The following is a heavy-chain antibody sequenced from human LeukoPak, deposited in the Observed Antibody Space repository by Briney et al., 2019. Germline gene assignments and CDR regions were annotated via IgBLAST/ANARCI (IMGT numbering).Heavy chain of an antibody. CDR1: GFTFSSYA. J-gene: IGHJ4*02. D-gene: IGHD5-12*01. CDR3: ARKIVATYYYFDY. Sequence: GRSLRLHCAASGFTFSSYAMHWVRQAPGKGLEWVAVISYDGSNKYYADSVKGRFTSSRDNSKNTLYLQMNSLRAEDTAVYYCARKIVATYYYFDYWGQGTLVTVSS. CDR2: ISYDGSNK. V-gene: IGHV3-30-3*01.